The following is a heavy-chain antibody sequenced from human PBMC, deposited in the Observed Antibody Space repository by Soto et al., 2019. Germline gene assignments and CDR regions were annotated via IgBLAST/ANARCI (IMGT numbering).Heavy chain of an antibody. CDR2: ISSGSSYT. D-gene: IGHD3-3*01. CDR3: ARAEYYESIPFTY. Sequence: GGSLRLSCVASGFSFSDYYMNWIRQAPGKGLEWVSYISSGSSYTNYAASVKGRFTISRDNAKNSLYLQMNSLRVEDTAVYYCARAEYYESIPFTYWGQGTLVTVSS. J-gene: IGHJ4*02. V-gene: IGHV3-11*05. CDR1: GFSFSDYY.